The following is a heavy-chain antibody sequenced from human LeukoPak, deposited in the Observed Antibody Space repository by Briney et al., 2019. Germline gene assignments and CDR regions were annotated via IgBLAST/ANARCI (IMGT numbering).Heavy chain of an antibody. CDR3: ARGGAMGGHYYGSTHTPPRTTYNWFDP. D-gene: IGHD3-10*01. J-gene: IGHJ5*02. Sequence: ASVKVSCKPSRYIFTSYGISWVRQAPRQGLEWMGWISAYIGNTNYAQKPQGRVTMTTDTSPSPAYLELRRLRSDDTALYYCARGGAMGGHYYGSTHTPPRTTYNWFDPWGQGTLVTVSS. V-gene: IGHV1-18*01. CDR1: RYIFTSYG. CDR2: ISAYIGNT.